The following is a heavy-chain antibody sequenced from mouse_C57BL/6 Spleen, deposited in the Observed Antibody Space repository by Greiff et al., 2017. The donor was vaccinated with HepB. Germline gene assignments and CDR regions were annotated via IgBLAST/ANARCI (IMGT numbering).Heavy chain of an antibody. V-gene: IGHV1-54*01. Sequence: QIQLQQSGAELVRPGTSVKVSCKASGYAFTNYLIEWVKQRPGQGLEWIGVINPGSGGTNYNEKFKGKATLTADKSSSTAYMQLSSLTSEDSAVYFCAKTTVVASDYWGQGTSVTVSS. D-gene: IGHD1-1*01. J-gene: IGHJ4*01. CDR1: GYAFTNYL. CDR2: INPGSGGT. CDR3: AKTTVVASDY.